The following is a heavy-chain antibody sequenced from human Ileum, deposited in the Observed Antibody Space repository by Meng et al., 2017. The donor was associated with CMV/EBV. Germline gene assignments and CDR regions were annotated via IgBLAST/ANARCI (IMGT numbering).Heavy chain of an antibody. CDR3: AREARYSGDSGTSSAMDV. J-gene: IGHJ6*02. D-gene: IGHD2-2*01. Sequence: GESLKISCATSGFTFSDYYMSWIRQAPGKGLEWVAYINSGGGTIYAESVKGRFTISRDNAKTSLYLQMNSLRGEDTAVYYCAREARYSGDSGTSSAMDVWGQGTTVTVS. CDR1: GFTFSDYY. V-gene: IGHV3-11*04. CDR2: INSGGGTI.